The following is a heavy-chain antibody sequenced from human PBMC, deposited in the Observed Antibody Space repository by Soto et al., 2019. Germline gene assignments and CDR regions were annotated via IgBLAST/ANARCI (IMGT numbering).Heavy chain of an antibody. D-gene: IGHD3-16*01. CDR1: GFSLSPYW. Sequence: GSLRLSCAASGFSLSPYWMHWVRQVPGRGLEWVARLSSDGFGAAYADSVKGRFFISRDITRNTLSLQMNSLRADDTAVCYCARDLGGPDYWGRGTSVTVSS. V-gene: IGHV3-74*03. CDR3: ARDLGGPDY. J-gene: IGHJ4*02. CDR2: LSSDGFGA.